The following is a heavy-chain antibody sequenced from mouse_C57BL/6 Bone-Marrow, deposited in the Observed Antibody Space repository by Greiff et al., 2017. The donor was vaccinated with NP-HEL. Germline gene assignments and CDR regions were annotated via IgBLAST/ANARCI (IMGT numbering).Heavy chain of an antibody. Sequence: VKLQQPGAELVRPGTSVKLSCKASGYTFTSYWMHWVKQRPGQGLEWIGVIDPSDSYTNYNQKFKGKATLTVDTSSSTAYMQLSSLTSEDSAVYYCARRNNWSWFAYWGQGTLVTVSA. J-gene: IGHJ3*01. CDR2: IDPSDSYT. V-gene: IGHV1-59*01. D-gene: IGHD4-1*01. CDR1: GYTFTSYW. CDR3: ARRNNWSWFAY.